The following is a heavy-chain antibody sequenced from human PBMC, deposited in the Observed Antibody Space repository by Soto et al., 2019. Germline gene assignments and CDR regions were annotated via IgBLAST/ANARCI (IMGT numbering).Heavy chain of an antibody. CDR2: INTGNGDT. J-gene: IGHJ4*02. V-gene: IGHV1-3*04. Sequence: EASVKVSCKASGYTFTSYARHWVRQAPGQRLEWMRWINTGNGDTKFSQKFQDRVTITRDTSASTAYMELSSLRSEDTAVYYCARDSGHADYWGQGTLVTVSS. CDR3: ARDSGHADY. CDR1: GYTFTSYA.